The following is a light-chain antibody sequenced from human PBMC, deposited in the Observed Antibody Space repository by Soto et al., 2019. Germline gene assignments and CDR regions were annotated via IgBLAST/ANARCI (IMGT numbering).Light chain of an antibody. V-gene: IGKV1-39*01. Sequence: DIQMTQSPSSLSPSIGDRVTITCRTSQSSGSYLNWYQQKPGKAPKLLIYAASSLQSGVPSRFSGSGSGTDFTLTISSLQPEDFATYYCQQSYSVPYTFGRGTKLEIK. CDR2: AAS. CDR1: QSSGSY. CDR3: QQSYSVPYT. J-gene: IGKJ2*01.